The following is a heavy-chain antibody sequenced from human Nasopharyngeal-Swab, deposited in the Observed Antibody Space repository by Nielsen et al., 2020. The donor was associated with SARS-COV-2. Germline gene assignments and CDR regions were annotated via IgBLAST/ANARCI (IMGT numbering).Heavy chain of an antibody. CDR3: TKGRADYSNPSFDN. CDR1: GFTFSNYW. J-gene: IGHJ4*02. V-gene: IGHV3-74*01. CDR2: INSDGSNK. D-gene: IGHD4-11*01. Sequence: GGSLRLSCAASGFTFSNYWMHWVRQAPGKGLEWVSRINSDGSNKSYGASVKGRFTISRDNAKNTLYLQMDSLRPDDTAFYYCTKGRADYSNPSFDNWGQGTLVTVPS.